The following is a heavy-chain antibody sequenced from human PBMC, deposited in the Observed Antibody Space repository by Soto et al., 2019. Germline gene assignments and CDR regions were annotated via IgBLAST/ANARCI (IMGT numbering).Heavy chain of an antibody. V-gene: IGHV3-23*01. Sequence: EVQLLESGGGLVQPGGSLRLSCAASGFTFSSYAMSWVRQAPGKGLEWVSAISGSGGSTYYADSVKGRFTISRDNSKNTLYLQMNSLRAEDTAVYYCAKGGLLYDYGDYGDWFDPWGQGTLVTVSS. J-gene: IGHJ5*02. D-gene: IGHD4-17*01. CDR2: ISGSGGST. CDR1: GFTFSSYA. CDR3: AKGGLLYDYGDYGDWFDP.